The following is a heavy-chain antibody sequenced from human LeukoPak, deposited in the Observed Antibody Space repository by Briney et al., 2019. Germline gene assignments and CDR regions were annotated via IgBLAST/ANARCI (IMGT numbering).Heavy chain of an antibody. V-gene: IGHV4-4*07. CDR2: VHFSGST. Sequence: SETLSLTCAVFNASVTSHHWAWIRQPAGRGLEWVGRVHFSGSTNYNAFLRSRVALSLDKTKNELSLTLKSVSAADTAVYYCVRDDSSRDDSGGYHYWGRGVLVSVSS. CDR3: VRDDSSRDDSGGYHY. D-gene: IGHD3-22*01. CDR1: NASVTSHH. J-gene: IGHJ4*02.